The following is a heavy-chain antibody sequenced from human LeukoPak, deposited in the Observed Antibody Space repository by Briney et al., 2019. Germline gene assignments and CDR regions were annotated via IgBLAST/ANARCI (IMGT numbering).Heavy chain of an antibody. D-gene: IGHD3-10*02. CDR2: ISSSGNTI. Sequence: GGSLRLSCAASGFTFSAYYMSWIRQAPGKGLEWVSDISSSGNTIYYANSVKGRFTISRDNAKNSLYLQMNSLRAEDTAVYYCAELGITMIGGVWGKGTTVTISS. V-gene: IGHV3-11*04. CDR1: GFTFSAYY. J-gene: IGHJ6*04. CDR3: AELGITMIGGV.